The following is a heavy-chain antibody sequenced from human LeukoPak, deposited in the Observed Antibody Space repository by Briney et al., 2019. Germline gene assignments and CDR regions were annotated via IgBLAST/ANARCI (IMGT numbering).Heavy chain of an antibody. J-gene: IGHJ4*02. D-gene: IGHD4-17*01. V-gene: IGHV1-2*02. CDR3: ARVGKTDYGDYRSHFDY. Sequence: ASVKVSCKASGYTFTGYYMHWVRQAPGQGLEWMGWINPNSGGTNYAQKFQGRVTMTRDTSISTAYMELSRLRSDDTAVYYCARVGKTDYGDYRSHFDYWGQGTLVTVSS. CDR2: INPNSGGT. CDR1: GYTFTGYY.